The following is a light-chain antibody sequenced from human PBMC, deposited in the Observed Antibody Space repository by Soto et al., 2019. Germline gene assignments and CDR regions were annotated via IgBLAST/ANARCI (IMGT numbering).Light chain of an antibody. CDR3: EQYNNWFSIT. V-gene: IGKV3-15*01. J-gene: IGKJ5*01. CDR1: QTISKN. Sequence: ERMMTQSPATLSLSPGETATLSCRASQTISKNLAWYQQKPGQAPRLLIYDASTRATDIPDRFSGSGSGTEFTLTISSLKSEDFAVYYCEQYNNWFSITFGQGTRLEIK. CDR2: DAS.